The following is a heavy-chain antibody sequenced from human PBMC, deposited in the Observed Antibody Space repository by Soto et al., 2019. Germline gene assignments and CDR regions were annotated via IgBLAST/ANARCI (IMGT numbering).Heavy chain of an antibody. V-gene: IGHV4-34*01. D-gene: IGHD5-18*01. Sequence: QVQLQQWGAGLLKPSETLSLTCAVYGGSFSGYYWSWIRQPPGKGMEWIGEINHSGSTNYNPSLKSRVTIAVDTAKNQFSLKLSSVTAADTAVYYGARGSRIQPTYFDYWGQGTLVTVSS. CDR2: INHSGST. CDR1: GGSFSGYY. J-gene: IGHJ4*02. CDR3: ARGSRIQPTYFDY.